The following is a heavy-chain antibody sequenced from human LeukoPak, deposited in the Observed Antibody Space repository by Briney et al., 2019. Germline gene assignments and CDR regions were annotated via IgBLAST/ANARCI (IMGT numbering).Heavy chain of an antibody. J-gene: IGHJ5*02. Sequence: GESLKISCKGFGYSFTSYWIGWVRQMPGKGLEWMGIIYPGDSDTRYSPSFQGQVTISADKSISTAYLQWSSLKASDTAMYYCARHGYYDSSGYYYSSWFDPWGQGTLVTVSS. CDR3: ARHGYYDSSGYYYSSWFDP. D-gene: IGHD3-22*01. CDR1: GYSFTSYW. V-gene: IGHV5-51*01. CDR2: IYPGDSDT.